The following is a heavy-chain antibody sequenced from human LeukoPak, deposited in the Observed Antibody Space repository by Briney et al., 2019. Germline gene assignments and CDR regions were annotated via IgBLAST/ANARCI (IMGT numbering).Heavy chain of an antibody. V-gene: IGHV4-59*12. CDR1: GGSISSYY. D-gene: IGHD6-13*01. CDR2: IYYSGST. Sequence: SETLSLTCTVSGGSISSYYRSWIRQPPGKGLEWIGYIYYSGSTNYNPSLKSRVTISVDRSKNQFSLKLSSVTAADTAVYYCARERGVGLAAAGPRYFDYWGQGTLVTVSS. J-gene: IGHJ4*02. CDR3: ARERGVGLAAAGPRYFDY.